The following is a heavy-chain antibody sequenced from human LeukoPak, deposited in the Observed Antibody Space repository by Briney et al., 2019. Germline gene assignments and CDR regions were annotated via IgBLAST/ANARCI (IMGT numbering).Heavy chain of an antibody. CDR1: GFTFSSYW. Sequence: GGSLRLSCAASGFTFSSYWMSWVRQAPGKGLEWVANIKQDGSEKYYVDSVKGRFTISRDNAKNSLYLQMNSLRAEDTAVYYCASSSGSDYYLGFDYWGQGTLVTVSS. D-gene: IGHD3-22*01. CDR2: IKQDGSEK. CDR3: ASSSGSDYYLGFDY. J-gene: IGHJ4*02. V-gene: IGHV3-7*01.